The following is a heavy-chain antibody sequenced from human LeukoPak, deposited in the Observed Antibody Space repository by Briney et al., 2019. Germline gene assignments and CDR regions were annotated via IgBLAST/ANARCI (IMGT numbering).Heavy chain of an antibody. CDR2: IYTSGST. J-gene: IGHJ6*03. CDR1: GGSISSGSYY. D-gene: IGHD3-10*01. CDR3: AREVRGVIIRYYYYMDV. Sequence: SETLSLTCTVSGGSISSGSYYWSWIRQPAGKGLEWIGRIYTSGSTNYNPSLKSRVTISVDTSKNQFSLKLSSVTAADTAVYYCAREVRGVIIRYYYYMDVWGKGTTVTISS. V-gene: IGHV4-61*02.